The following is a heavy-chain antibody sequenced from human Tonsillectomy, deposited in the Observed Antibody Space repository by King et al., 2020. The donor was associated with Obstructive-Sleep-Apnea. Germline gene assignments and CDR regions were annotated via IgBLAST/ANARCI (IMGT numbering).Heavy chain of an antibody. D-gene: IGHD2-15*01. J-gene: IGHJ4*02. Sequence: VQLVESGAEVKKPGASAKVSCKASGYTFTSYGINWVRQAPGQGLEWMGWISAYNGSTNFAQRLQGRVTMTTDTSTSTAYMELRSLRSDDTAVDYCASPGYCSGGSCQVAFDYWGQGTLVTVSS. V-gene: IGHV1-18*04. CDR3: ASPGYCSGGSCQVAFDY. CDR1: GYTFTSYG. CDR2: ISAYNGST.